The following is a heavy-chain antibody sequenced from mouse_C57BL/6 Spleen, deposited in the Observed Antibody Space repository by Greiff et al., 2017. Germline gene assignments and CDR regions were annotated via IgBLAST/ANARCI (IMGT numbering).Heavy chain of an antibody. V-gene: IGHV5-6*01. D-gene: IGHD4-1*01. J-gene: IGHJ3*01. CDR3: ARHHLGRWFAY. CDR2: ISSGGSYT. Sequence: EVKLMESGGDLVKPGGSLKLSCAASGFTFSSYGMSWVRQTPDKRLEWVATISSGGSYTYYPDSVKGRFTISRDNAKNTLYLQMSSLKSEDTAMYYCARHHLGRWFAYWGQRHLVTVYA. CDR1: GFTFSSYG.